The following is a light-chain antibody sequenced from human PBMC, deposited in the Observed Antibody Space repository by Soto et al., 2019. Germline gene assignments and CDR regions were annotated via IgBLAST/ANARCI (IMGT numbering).Light chain of an antibody. CDR3: QQLSHYPLP. Sequence: DIQLTKSPSFLDASVEDRVTISCRASYASSSSLAWYQQEPGKPPKLLIYDSSTLQTGVPSRFTGSGSGRKLTLTISGLQLGDFATYCCQQLSHYPLPFGQGPKLEI. CDR1: YASSSS. CDR2: DSS. J-gene: IGKJ2*01. V-gene: IGKV1-9*01.